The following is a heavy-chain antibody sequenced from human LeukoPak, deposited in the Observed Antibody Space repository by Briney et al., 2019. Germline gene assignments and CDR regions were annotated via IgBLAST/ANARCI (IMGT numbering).Heavy chain of an antibody. D-gene: IGHD1-26*01. CDR2: INSDGSST. CDR3: AKDNGHSGSSEPLDY. V-gene: IGHV3-74*01. Sequence: GGSLRLSCAASGFTFSSYWMHWVRQAPGKGLVWVSRINSDGSSTSYADSVKGRFTISRDNAKNTLYLQMNSLRAEDTALYYCAKDNGHSGSSEPLDYWGQGTLVTVSS. J-gene: IGHJ4*02. CDR1: GFTFSSYW.